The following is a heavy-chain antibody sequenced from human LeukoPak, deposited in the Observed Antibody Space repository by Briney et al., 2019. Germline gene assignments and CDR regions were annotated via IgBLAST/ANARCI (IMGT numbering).Heavy chain of an antibody. D-gene: IGHD5-12*01. CDR3: ATLRGYSGYDSPRFDY. J-gene: IGHJ4*02. CDR1: GFTFSNYA. V-gene: IGHV3-30-3*01. CDR2: ISNDGINK. Sequence: GGSLRLSCAASGFTFSNYAIHWVRQAPGKGLEWVAVISNDGINKYYADSVKGRFTISRDNSKNTLYLQMNSLRAEDTAVYYCATLRGYSGYDSPRFDYWGQGTLVTVSS.